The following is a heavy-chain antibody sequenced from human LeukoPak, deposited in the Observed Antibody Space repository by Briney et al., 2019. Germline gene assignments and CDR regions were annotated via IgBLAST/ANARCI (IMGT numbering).Heavy chain of an antibody. Sequence: ASVKVSCKASGYTFTSYYMHWVRQAPGQGLEWMGWINPNSGGTNYAQKFQGRVTMTRDTSISTAYMELSRLRSDDTAVYYCARDQGSSGWFNYYYYMDVWGKGTTVTVSS. J-gene: IGHJ6*03. CDR2: INPNSGGT. D-gene: IGHD6-19*01. V-gene: IGHV1-2*02. CDR3: ARDQGSSGWFNYYYYMDV. CDR1: GYTFTSYY.